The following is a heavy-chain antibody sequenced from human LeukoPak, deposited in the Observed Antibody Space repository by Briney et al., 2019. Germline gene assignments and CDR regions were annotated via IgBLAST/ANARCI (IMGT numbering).Heavy chain of an antibody. CDR2: ISSSSSYI. CDR1: GFTSSSYS. J-gene: IGHJ5*02. D-gene: IGHD2-2*01. Sequence: GGSLRLSCAASGFTSSSYSMNGVRQAPGRGLEWVSSISSSSSYIYYGDSVKGRFIISRDNSKNTMYMKMNSLRAEDMAVDYCAKYYIVVVPAAIPFDPWGQGTLVTVSS. CDR3: AKYYIVVVPAAIPFDP. V-gene: IGHV3-21*04.